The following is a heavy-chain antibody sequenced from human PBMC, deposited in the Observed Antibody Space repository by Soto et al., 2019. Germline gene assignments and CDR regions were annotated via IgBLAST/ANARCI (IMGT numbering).Heavy chain of an antibody. CDR1: GGTFSSYA. CDR2: IIPIFGTA. Sequence: QVQLVQSGAEVKKPGSSVKVSCKASGGTFSSYAISWVRQAPGQGLEWMGGIIPIFGTANYAQKFQGRVTITADKSTSTAYMELSSLRSEDTAVYYCAXXXXXXVEWLLSYNYYYGXDVWGQGT. V-gene: IGHV1-69*06. D-gene: IGHD3-3*01. CDR3: AXXXXXXVEWLLSYNYYYGXDV. J-gene: IGHJ6*02.